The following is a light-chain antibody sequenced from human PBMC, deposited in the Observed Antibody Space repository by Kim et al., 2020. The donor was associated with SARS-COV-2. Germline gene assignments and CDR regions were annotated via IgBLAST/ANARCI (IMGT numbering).Light chain of an antibody. CDR2: YDS. V-gene: IGLV3-21*04. J-gene: IGLJ2*01. CDR1: NIGSKS. CDR3: QVWDSSSDHVV. Sequence: APGQTARITCGGNNIGSKSVHWYQQKPGQAPVLVIYYDSDRPSGIPERFSGSNSGNTATLTISRVEAGDEADYYCQVWDSSSDHVVFGGGTKLTVL.